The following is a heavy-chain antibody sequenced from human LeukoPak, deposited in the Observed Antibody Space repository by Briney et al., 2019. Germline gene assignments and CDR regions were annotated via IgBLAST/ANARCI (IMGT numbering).Heavy chain of an antibody. CDR2: INSDGSST. CDR1: GFTFSSYW. V-gene: IGHV3-74*01. CDR3: ARDRYCSSTSCYNWFDP. D-gene: IGHD2-2*01. Sequence: GGSLRLSCAASGFTFSSYWMHWVRQAPGKGLVWVSRINSDGSSTSYADSVKGRFTISRDNAKNTLYLQMNSLRAEDTAVYYCARDRYCSSTSCYNWFDPWGQGTLVTVSS. J-gene: IGHJ5*02.